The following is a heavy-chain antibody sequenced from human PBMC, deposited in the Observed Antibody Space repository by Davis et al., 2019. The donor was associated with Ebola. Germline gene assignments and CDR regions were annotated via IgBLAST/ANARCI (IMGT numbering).Heavy chain of an antibody. V-gene: IGHV3-30*04. J-gene: IGHJ6*02. CDR2: ISYDGSNK. CDR3: ARTTAMDV. D-gene: IGHD1-26*01. CDR1: GFTFSSYA. Sequence: GESLKISCAASGFTFSSYAMHWVRQAPGKVLEWVAVISYDGSNKYYADSVKGRFTISRDNSKNTLYLQLNSLRAEDTAVYYCARTTAMDVWGQGTTVTVSS.